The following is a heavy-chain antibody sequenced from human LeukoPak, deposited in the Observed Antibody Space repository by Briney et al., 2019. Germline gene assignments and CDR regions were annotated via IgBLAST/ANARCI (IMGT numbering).Heavy chain of an antibody. CDR3: ATPYDYVWGSHMDV. Sequence: ASVKVSCKASGYTFTGYYMHWVRQAPGQGLEWMGRINPNSGGTNYAQKFQGRVTMTRDTSISTAYMELSRLRSDDTAVYYCATPYDYVWGSHMDVWGKGTTVTVSS. CDR2: INPNSGGT. D-gene: IGHD3-16*01. CDR1: GYTFTGYY. V-gene: IGHV1-2*06. J-gene: IGHJ6*03.